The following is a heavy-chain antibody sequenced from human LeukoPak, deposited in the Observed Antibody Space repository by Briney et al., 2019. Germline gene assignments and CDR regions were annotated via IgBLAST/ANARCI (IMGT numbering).Heavy chain of an antibody. D-gene: IGHD6-13*01. CDR2: INPNSGGT. V-gene: IGHV1-2*02. CDR1: GYTFTGNY. J-gene: IGHJ4*02. Sequence: GASVKVSCKASGYTFTGNYMHWVRQAPGQGLEWIGWINPNSGGTNYAQKFQGRVTMTRDTSISTAYMELSRLRSDDTAVYYCARARSGTGNDYWGQGTLVTVSS. CDR3: ARARSGTGNDY.